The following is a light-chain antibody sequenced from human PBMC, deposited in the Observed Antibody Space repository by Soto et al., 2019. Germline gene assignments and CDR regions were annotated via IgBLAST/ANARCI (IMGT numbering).Light chain of an antibody. Sequence: DVPMTQSPSSLSASVGDRVTITCQASQDINNYLNWYQQKPGKAPKLLIYDASNLETGVPTRFTGSGSGTHFTFTISSLQPEDIATYFCQQYDFLVTFGQGTRLEIQ. CDR3: QQYDFLVT. J-gene: IGKJ5*01. V-gene: IGKV1-33*01. CDR1: QDINNY. CDR2: DAS.